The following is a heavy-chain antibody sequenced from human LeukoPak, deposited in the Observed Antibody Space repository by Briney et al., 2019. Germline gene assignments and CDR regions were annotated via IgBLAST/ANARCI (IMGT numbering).Heavy chain of an antibody. CDR2: IYYSGST. D-gene: IGHD1-1*01. CDR1: GGSISSSSYY. Sequence: SETLSLTCTVSGGSISSSSYYWGWIRQPPGKGLEWIGSIYYSGSTYYNPSLKSRVTISVDTSKNQFSLKLSSVTAADTAVYYCAREEYNWNDVEDYFDYWGQGTLVTVSS. J-gene: IGHJ4*02. CDR3: AREEYNWNDVEDYFDY. V-gene: IGHV4-39*07.